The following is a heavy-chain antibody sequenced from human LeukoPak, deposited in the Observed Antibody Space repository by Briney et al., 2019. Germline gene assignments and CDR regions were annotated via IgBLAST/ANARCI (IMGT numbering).Heavy chain of an antibody. CDR2: ISAYNGNT. V-gene: IGHV1-18*01. D-gene: IGHD2-15*01. Sequence: ASVKVSCKASGYTFTSYGISWVRQAPGQGLEWMGWISAYNGNTNYAQKLQGRVTMTTNTSTSTAYMELRSLTSDDTAVYYCATDRRGLLAYWGQGTLVTVSS. CDR1: GYTFTSYG. CDR3: ATDRRGLLAY. J-gene: IGHJ4*02.